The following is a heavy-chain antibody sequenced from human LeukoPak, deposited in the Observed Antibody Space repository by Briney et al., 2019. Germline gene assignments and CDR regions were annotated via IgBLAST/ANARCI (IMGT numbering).Heavy chain of an antibody. D-gene: IGHD3-16*01. V-gene: IGHV4-59*01. CDR3: ARGGYDYVWGSYFGSPEY. Sequence: PSETLSLTCTVSGGSISSYYWSWIRQPPGKGLEWIGYIYYSGSTNYNPSLESRVTISADTSKNQFSLKLSSVTAADTAVYYCARGGYDYVWGSYFGSPEYWGQGTLVTVSS. CDR1: GGSISSYY. J-gene: IGHJ4*02. CDR2: IYYSGST.